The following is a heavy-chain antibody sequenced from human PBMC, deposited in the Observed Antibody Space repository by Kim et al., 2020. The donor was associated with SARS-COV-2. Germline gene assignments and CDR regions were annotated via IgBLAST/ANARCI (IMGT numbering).Heavy chain of an antibody. D-gene: IGHD5-18*01. V-gene: IGHV4-34*01. CDR3: ARGRPYFTWIQVQPPNDY. CDR1: GGSFSGYY. CDR2: INHSGST. Sequence: SETLSLTCAVYGGSFSGYYWSWIRQPPGKGLEWIGEINHSGSTNYNPSLKSRVTISVDTSKNQFSLKLSSVTAADTAVYYCARGRPYFTWIQVQPPNDY. J-gene: IGHJ4*01.